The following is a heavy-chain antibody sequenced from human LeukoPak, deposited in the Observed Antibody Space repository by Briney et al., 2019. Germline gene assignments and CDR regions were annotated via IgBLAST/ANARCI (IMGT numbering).Heavy chain of an antibody. V-gene: IGHV3-33*01. D-gene: IGHD6-13*01. CDR1: GFTFSSYG. J-gene: IGHJ4*02. CDR2: IWYDGSNK. Sequence: GRSLRLSCAASGFTFSSYGMHWVRQAPGKGLEWVAVIWYDGSNKYYADSVKGRFTISRDNSKNTLYLQMNSLRAEDTAVYYCARDLAAAPHWGQGTLVTVSS. CDR3: ARDLAAAPH.